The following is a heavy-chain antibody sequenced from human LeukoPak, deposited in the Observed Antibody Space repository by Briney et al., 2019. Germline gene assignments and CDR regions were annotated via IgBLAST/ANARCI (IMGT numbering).Heavy chain of an antibody. J-gene: IGHJ4*02. CDR3: ARGWLVSY. V-gene: IGHV4-34*01. CDR1: GESFSGYY. CDR2: INHSGST. Sequence: KPSETLSLTCAVYGESFSGYYWSWIRQPPGKGLEWIGEINHSGSTNYNPSLKSRVTISVDTSKNQFSLKLSSVTAADTAVYYCARGWLVSYWGQGTLVTVSS. D-gene: IGHD3-9*01.